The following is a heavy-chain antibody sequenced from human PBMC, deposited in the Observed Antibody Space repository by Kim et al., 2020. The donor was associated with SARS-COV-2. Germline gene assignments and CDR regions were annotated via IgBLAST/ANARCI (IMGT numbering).Heavy chain of an antibody. CDR3: ARAGRYSYGTRWYYGMDF. CDR1: GFTFSDYY. V-gene: IGHV3-11*05. CDR2: ISSSSSYT. D-gene: IGHD5-18*01. Sequence: GGSLRLSCAASGFTFSDYYMSWIRQAPGKGLEWVSYISSSSSYTNYADSVKGRFTISRDNAKNSLYLQMNSLRAEDTAVYYCARAGRYSYGTRWYYGMDFWGQGTTVTVSS. J-gene: IGHJ6*02.